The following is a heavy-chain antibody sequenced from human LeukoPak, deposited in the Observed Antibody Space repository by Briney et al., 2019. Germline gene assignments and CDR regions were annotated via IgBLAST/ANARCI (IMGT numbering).Heavy chain of an antibody. D-gene: IGHD6-13*01. V-gene: IGHV4-59*01. CDR1: GASITSYY. CDR2: IHHSGNA. Sequence: SETLSLTCTVSGASITSYYWNWIRQPPGKGLEWIGYIHHSGNANYNPSLNSRVTMSVDTSTNHFSLTLTTVTAADTAVYYCARWSSSWDAFDIWGQGTMVTVSS. CDR3: ARWSSSWDAFDI. J-gene: IGHJ3*02.